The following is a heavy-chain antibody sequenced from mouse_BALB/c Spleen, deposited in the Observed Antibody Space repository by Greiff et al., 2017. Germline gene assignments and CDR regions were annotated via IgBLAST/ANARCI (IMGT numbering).Heavy chain of an antibody. J-gene: IGHJ4*01. CDR1: GFAFSSYD. CDR3: ARKDGYYAMDY. V-gene: IGHV5-12-1*01. Sequence: EVKLMESGGGLVKPGGSLKLSCAASGFAFSSYDMSWVRQTPEKRLEWVAYISSGGGSTYYPDTVKGRFTISRDNAKNTLYLQMSSLKSEDTAMYYCARKDGYYAMDYWGQGTSVTVSS. CDR2: ISSGGGST. D-gene: IGHD2-3*01.